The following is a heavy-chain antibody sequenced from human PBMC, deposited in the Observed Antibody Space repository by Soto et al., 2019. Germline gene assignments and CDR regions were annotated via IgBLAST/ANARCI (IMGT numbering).Heavy chain of an antibody. J-gene: IGHJ4*02. CDR3: ARLIVYSSGWYGPWPNYFDY. CDR1: GGSISSSSYY. V-gene: IGHV4-39*01. CDR2: IYYSGST. D-gene: IGHD6-19*01. Sequence: SETLSLTCTVSGGSISSSSYYWGWIRLPPGKGLEWIGSIYYSGSTYYNPSLKSRVTISVDTSKNQFSLKLSSVTAADTAVYYCARLIVYSSGWYGPWPNYFDYWGQGTLVTVSS.